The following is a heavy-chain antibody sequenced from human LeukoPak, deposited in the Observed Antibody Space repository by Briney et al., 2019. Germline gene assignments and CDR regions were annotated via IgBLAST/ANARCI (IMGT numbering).Heavy chain of an antibody. CDR3: ATSGGYDKSTVDY. V-gene: IGHV1-8*02. J-gene: IGHJ4*02. CDR1: GYTFTSYG. Sequence: ASVKVSCKASGYTFTSYGINWVRQATGQGLEWMGWMNPNSGNTGYAQKFQGRVTVTRNTSISTAYMELSSLRSEDTAVYYCATSGGYDKSTVDYWGQGTLVTVSS. D-gene: IGHD3-16*01. CDR2: MNPNSGNT.